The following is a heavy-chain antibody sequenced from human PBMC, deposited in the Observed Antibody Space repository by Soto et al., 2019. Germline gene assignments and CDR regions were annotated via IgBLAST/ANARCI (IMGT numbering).Heavy chain of an antibody. V-gene: IGHV3-23*01. CDR3: ARDRGYSGYYRELFDF. J-gene: IGHJ4*02. CDR2: ISATGGSA. CDR1: GFTFSSYA. Sequence: EVQLLQSGGGLVQPGGSLRLSCVASGFTFSSYAMNWVRQAPGKGPEWVSSISATGGSAYYADSVKGRFTISRDNSKNTLYLQMDSLRADDTAVCYCARDRGYSGYYRELFDFWGQGTLVTVSS. D-gene: IGHD5-12*01.